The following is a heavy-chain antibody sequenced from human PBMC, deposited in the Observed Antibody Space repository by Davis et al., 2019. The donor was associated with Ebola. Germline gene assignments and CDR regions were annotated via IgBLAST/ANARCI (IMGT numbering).Heavy chain of an antibody. V-gene: IGHV1-46*01. Sequence: ASVKVSCKASGYTFTTYDITWVRQATGQGLEWMGIINPSGGSTSYAQKFQGRVTMTRDTSTSTVYMELSSLRSEDTAVYYCAREFRLDYGGYYYYYGMDVWGQGTTVTVSS. CDR3: AREFRLDYGGYYYYYGMDV. CDR1: GYTFTTYD. D-gene: IGHD4-23*01. CDR2: INPSGGST. J-gene: IGHJ6*02.